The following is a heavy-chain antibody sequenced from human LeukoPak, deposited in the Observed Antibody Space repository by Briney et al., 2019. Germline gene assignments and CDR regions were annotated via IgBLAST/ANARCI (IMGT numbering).Heavy chain of an antibody. CDR1: GGSISSSSYY. D-gene: IGHD3-10*01. V-gene: IGHV4-39*07. CDR2: IYYSGST. J-gene: IGHJ6*02. Sequence: SETLSLTCTVSGGSISSSSYYWGWIRQPPGKGLEWIGSIYYSGSTNYNPSLKSRVTISVDTSKNQFSLKLSSVTAADTAVYYCARAGGYYSYYYGMDVWGQGTTVTVSS. CDR3: ARAGGYYSYYYGMDV.